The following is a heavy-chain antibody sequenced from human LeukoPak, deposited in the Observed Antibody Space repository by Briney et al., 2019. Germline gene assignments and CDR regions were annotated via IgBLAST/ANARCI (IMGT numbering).Heavy chain of an antibody. CDR1: GFTFSSYG. CDR2: ISYDGSNK. D-gene: IGHD2-21*02. CDR3: AKDGGDSTQDY. J-gene: IGHJ4*02. Sequence: PGRSLRLPCAASGFTFSSYGMHWVRQAPGKGLEWVAVISYDGSNKYYADSVKGRFTISRDNSKNTLYLQMNSLRAEDTAVYYCAKDGGDSTQDYWGQGTLVTVSS. V-gene: IGHV3-30*18.